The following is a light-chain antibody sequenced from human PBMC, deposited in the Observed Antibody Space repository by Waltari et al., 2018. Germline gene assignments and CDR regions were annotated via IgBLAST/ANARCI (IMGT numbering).Light chain of an antibody. Sequence: QSALTHPRSVSGSPGQSVTISCPGTSRTVGHYNSVSWYQQHPGKAANLMIFDVPTRPSGVPARFSAAQSGNTASLTISGLQAEDEADYYYCSYGGIDSLYVFGSGTTVTVL. CDR2: DVP. CDR3: CSYGGIDSLYV. V-gene: IGLV2-11*01. CDR1: SRTVGHYNS. J-gene: IGLJ1*01.